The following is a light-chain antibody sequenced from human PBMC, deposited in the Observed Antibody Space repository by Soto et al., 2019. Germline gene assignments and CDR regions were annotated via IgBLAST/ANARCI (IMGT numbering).Light chain of an antibody. V-gene: IGLV3-1*01. CDR3: QAWDSSTVV. J-gene: IGLJ2*01. Sequence: SCELTQPPSVSVSPGQTASITCSGDKLGDKYACWYQQKPGQSPVLIIYQDIKRPSGIPERFSGSNSGNTATLTISGTQAMDEADYYCQAWDSSTVVFGGGTKVTVL. CDR2: QDI. CDR1: KLGDKY.